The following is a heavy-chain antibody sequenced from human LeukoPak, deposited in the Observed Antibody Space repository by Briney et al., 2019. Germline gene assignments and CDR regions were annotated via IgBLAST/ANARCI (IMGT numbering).Heavy chain of an antibody. CDR3: AKGTMYYDILDY. CDR2: ISDTGGRT. V-gene: IGHV3-23*01. Sequence: GGSLRLSCAASGFTFSSYAVSWVRQAPGRGLECVSTISDTGGRTYYADSVKGRFTISRDNSKNTLYLQMNSLRAEDTAIYYCAKGTMYYDILDYWGQGTLVTVS. J-gene: IGHJ4*02. CDR1: GFTFSSYA. D-gene: IGHD3-9*01.